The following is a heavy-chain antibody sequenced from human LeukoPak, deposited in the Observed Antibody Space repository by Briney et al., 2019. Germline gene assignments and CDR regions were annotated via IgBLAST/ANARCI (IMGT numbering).Heavy chain of an antibody. CDR2: ISSSSSYI. D-gene: IGHD3-22*01. J-gene: IGHJ4*02. Sequence: GGSLRLSCAASGFTFSSYSMNWVRQAPGKGLEWVSSISSSSSYIYYADSVKGRFTISRDNAKNSLYLQMNSLRAEDTAVYYCARWPYYYDSSGYLDYWGQGTLVTVSS. CDR3: ARWPYYYDSSGYLDY. CDR1: GFTFSSYS. V-gene: IGHV3-21*01.